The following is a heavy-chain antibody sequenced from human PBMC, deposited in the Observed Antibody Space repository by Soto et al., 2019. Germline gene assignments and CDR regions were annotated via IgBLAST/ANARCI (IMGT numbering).Heavy chain of an antibody. CDR1: GFAFSSYA. Sequence: LRLSCAASGFAFSSYAMSWVRQAPGNGLEWLSATSRSGGSTYYADSVKGRFTISRDNSKNTLYLQMNSLRAEDTAVYYCAKGGLRISGSYDCFAPWGQGTLVTVSS. D-gene: IGHD3-10*01. J-gene: IGHJ5*02. CDR3: AKGGLRISGSYDCFAP. CDR2: TSRSGGST. V-gene: IGHV3-23*01.